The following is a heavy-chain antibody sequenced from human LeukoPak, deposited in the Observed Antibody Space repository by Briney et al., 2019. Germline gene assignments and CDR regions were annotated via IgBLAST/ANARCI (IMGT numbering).Heavy chain of an antibody. CDR1: GGSISSSSYY. J-gene: IGHJ5*01. CDR2: IYYSGST. CDR3: GVTYRSSYKFDS. V-gene: IGHV4-39*01. Sequence: VKPSETLSLTCTVSGGSISSSSYYWGWIRQPPGKGLEWIGSIYYSGSTYYNPSLKSRVTISVDASKHQFSLKLSSVTATDTAVYYCGVTYRSSYKFDSWGQGTLVTVSS. D-gene: IGHD6-6*01.